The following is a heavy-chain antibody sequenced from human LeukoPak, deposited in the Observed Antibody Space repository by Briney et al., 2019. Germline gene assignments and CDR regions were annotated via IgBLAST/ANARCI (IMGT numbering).Heavy chain of an antibody. D-gene: IGHD3-9*01. V-gene: IGHV3-33*05. CDR1: GLYA. J-gene: IGHJ4*02. Sequence: PGRSLRLSCAASGLYAVHWVRQAPGKGLAWAAIMSYEGNNIFYANSVKGRFTISRDNSKNTVYLQMNTLGAEDTALYYCARGLRYFDWLLNYWGQGTLVTVSS. CDR2: MSYEGNNI. CDR3: ARGLRYFDWLLNY.